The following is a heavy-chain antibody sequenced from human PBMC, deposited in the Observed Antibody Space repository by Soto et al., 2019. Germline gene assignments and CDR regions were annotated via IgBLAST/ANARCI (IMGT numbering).Heavy chain of an antibody. CDR2: ISWNSGNI. Sequence: EVQLVESGGGLVQPGRSLRLSCAASGFIFDEYAMHWVRQAPGKGLEWVSSISWNSGNIGYADSVNGRFTISRDNAKNSLYLQMNSVRGEDTALYYCAKGASTTVFAFNDYWGQGTLVTVSS. CDR1: GFIFDEYA. J-gene: IGHJ4*02. D-gene: IGHD4-17*01. CDR3: AKGASTTVFAFNDY. V-gene: IGHV3-9*01.